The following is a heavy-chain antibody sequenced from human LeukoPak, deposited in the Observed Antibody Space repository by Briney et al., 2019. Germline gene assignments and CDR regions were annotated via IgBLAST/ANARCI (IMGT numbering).Heavy chain of an antibody. Sequence: GGSLRLSCAASGFTFSSYWMHWVRQAPGKGLEWVSVIYSGGSTYYADSVKGRFTISRDNSKNTLYLQMNSLRAEDTAVYYCAREVVDYGGNFGGFDYWGQGTLVTVSS. CDR1: GFTFSSYW. D-gene: IGHD4-23*01. CDR2: IYSGGST. CDR3: AREVVDYGGNFGGFDY. V-gene: IGHV3-53*01. J-gene: IGHJ4*02.